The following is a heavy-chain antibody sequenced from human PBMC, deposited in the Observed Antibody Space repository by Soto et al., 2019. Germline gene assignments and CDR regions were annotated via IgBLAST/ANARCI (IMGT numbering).Heavy chain of an antibody. CDR2: ISYDGSSK. CDR1: GFTFSSYA. J-gene: IGHJ4*02. Sequence: QVQLVESGGGVVQPGRSLRLSCAASGFTFSSYAMHWVRQAPGKGLEWVAVISYDGSSKYYADSVKGRFTISRDNSKNSLDLQMNSLRAADTAVYYCARGRVVVVPAAPFFDYWGQGTLVTVSS. CDR3: ARGRVVVVPAAPFFDY. D-gene: IGHD2-2*01. V-gene: IGHV3-30-3*01.